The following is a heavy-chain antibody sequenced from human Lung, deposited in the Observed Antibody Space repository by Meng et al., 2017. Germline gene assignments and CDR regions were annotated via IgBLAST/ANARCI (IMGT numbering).Heavy chain of an antibody. J-gene: IGHJ4*02. Sequence: QLQRQHWAAGLLHPSETLSLPCVSSGGSLRDYYWSWIRQPPGKGLEWIGEINHSGSTNYNPSLESRATISVDTSQNNLSLKLSSVTAADSAVSYCARGPTTMAHDFDYWGQGTLVTVSS. V-gene: IGHV4-34*01. CDR1: GGSLRDYY. CDR3: ARGPTTMAHDFDY. D-gene: IGHD4-11*01. CDR2: INHSGST.